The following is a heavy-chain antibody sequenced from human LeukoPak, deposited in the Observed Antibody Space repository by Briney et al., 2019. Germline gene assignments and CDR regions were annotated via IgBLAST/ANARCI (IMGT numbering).Heavy chain of an antibody. CDR2: ISSNGGST. D-gene: IGHD1-7*01. V-gene: IGHV3-64*01. CDR3: ARTRTGTTVGYYYYGLDV. Sequence: GGSLRLSCAASGFTFSSYAMHWVRQAPGKGLEYVSAISSNGGSTYYANSVKGRFTISRDNSKNTLYLQMGSLRAEDTAVYYCARTRTGTTVGYYYYGLDVWGQGTTVTVSS. CDR1: GFTFSSYA. J-gene: IGHJ6*02.